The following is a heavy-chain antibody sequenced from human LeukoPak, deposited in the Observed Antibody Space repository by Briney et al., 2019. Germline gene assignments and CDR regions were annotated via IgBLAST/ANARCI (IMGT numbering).Heavy chain of an antibody. CDR1: GFTFSSYW. CDR3: AKDVVSYYDSSAADY. CDR2: IESNGLT. J-gene: IGHJ4*02. D-gene: IGHD3-22*01. Sequence: GGSLRLSCAASGFTFSSYWMHWVRQTPGKGLMWVSRIESNGLTLYADSVRDRFTISRDNSKNTLYLQMNSLRAEDTAVYYCAKDVVSYYDSSAADYWGQGTLVTVSS. V-gene: IGHV3-74*01.